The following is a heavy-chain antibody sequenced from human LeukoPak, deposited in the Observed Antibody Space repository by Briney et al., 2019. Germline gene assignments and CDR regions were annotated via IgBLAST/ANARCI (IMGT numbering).Heavy chain of an antibody. CDR2: IYYSGST. V-gene: IGHV4-30-4*08. J-gene: IGHJ6*03. Sequence: SETLSLTCTVSGGSISSSSYYWGWIRQPPGKGLEWIGYIYYSGSTYYNPSLKSRVTISVDTSKNQFSLKLSSVTAADTAVYYCARGSLYVPAAMGENYYYYMDVWGKGTTVTVSS. CDR1: GGSISSSSYY. CDR3: ARGSLYVPAAMGENYYYYMDV. D-gene: IGHD2-2*01.